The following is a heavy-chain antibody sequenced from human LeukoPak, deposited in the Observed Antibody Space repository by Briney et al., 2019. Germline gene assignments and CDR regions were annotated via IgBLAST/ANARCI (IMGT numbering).Heavy chain of an antibody. CDR3: AKDGGQYYYDSSGYSFDY. D-gene: IGHD3-22*01. CDR1: GFTFSSYA. Sequence: GGSLRLSCAASGFTFSSYAMSWVRQAPGKGLEWVSAISGSGGSTYYADSVKGRFTISRDNSKNTLYLQMNSLRAEDTAVYYCAKDGGQYYYDSSGYSFDYWGQGTLVTVSS. V-gene: IGHV3-23*01. CDR2: ISGSGGST. J-gene: IGHJ4*02.